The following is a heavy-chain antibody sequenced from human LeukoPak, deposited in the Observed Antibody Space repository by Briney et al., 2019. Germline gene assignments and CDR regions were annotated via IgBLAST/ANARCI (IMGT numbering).Heavy chain of an antibody. D-gene: IGHD2-21*01. V-gene: IGHV4-34*01. CDR2: INHSGST. J-gene: IGHJ6*03. CDR3: ARVVVTAPYYYYYYIDV. CDR1: GGSFSGYF. Sequence: SETLSLTCAVYGGSFSGYFWSWIRQPPGKGLEWIGEINHSGSTSYNPSLKSRVTISVDTSKSQFSLTLSSVTAADTAVYYCARVVVTAPYYYYYYIDVWGKGTTVTVSS.